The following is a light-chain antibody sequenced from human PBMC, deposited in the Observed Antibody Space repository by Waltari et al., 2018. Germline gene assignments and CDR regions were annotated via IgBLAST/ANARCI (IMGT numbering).Light chain of an antibody. Sequence: DIQMTQSPSSLSVSVGDRVTITCRASQSISSYLNWYQQKPGKAPKLLIYAASSLQSGVLSRFSGSGSGTDFTLTISSLQPEDFATYYCQQSYSTPPWTFGQGTKVEIK. CDR1: QSISSY. V-gene: IGKV1-39*01. J-gene: IGKJ1*01. CDR3: QQSYSTPPWT. CDR2: AAS.